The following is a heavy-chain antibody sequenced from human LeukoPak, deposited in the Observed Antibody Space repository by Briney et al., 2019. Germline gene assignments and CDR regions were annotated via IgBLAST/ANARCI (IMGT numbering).Heavy chain of an antibody. CDR1: GYTFTSYD. CDR2: IIPIFGTA. D-gene: IGHD5-18*01. J-gene: IGHJ4*02. Sequence: VASVKVSCKASGYTFTSYDISWVRQAPGQGLEWMGGIIPIFGTANYAQKFQGRVTITADESTSTAYMELSSLRSEDTAVYYCARKNGYSYGYFDYWGQGTLVTVSS. V-gene: IGHV1-69*13. CDR3: ARKNGYSYGYFDY.